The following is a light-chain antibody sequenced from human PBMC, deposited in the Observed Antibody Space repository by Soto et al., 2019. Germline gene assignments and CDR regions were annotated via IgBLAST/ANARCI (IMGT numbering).Light chain of an antibody. CDR1: QGISSG. CDR2: DAS. CDR3: EHFNSYPPT. Sequence: AIQLTQSPSSLSASVGDRVAFTCRASQGISSGLAWYQQKPGKAPKLLIYDASSFESGVPSRFSGSGSGTDFTLSISSLQPEDFATYYREHFNSYPPTCGGGTKVE. V-gene: IGKV1-13*02. J-gene: IGKJ4*01.